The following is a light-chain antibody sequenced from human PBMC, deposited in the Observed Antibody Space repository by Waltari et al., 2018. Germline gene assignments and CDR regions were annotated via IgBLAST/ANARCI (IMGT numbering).Light chain of an antibody. CDR2: LND. Sequence: QSVLTQPPSASGPPGQRVTISCSGSQSNVGDNVVHWYHQVPGTAPKLVIYLNDQRPSGVPDRFTAAKSGTSASLAISGLQSEDEGDYYCATWDDSPTGRWVFGGGTRVTVL. CDR1: QSNVGDNV. CDR3: ATWDDSPTGRWV. V-gene: IGLV1-44*01. J-gene: IGLJ3*02.